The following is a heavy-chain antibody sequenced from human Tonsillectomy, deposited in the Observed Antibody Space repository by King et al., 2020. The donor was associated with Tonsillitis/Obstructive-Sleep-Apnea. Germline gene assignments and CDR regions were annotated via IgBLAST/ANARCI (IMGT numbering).Heavy chain of an antibody. D-gene: IGHD4-17*01. CDR2: IYTGGST. J-gene: IGHJ2*01. CDR3: ARGAVYWYFDL. V-gene: IGHV4-4*07. Sequence: QLQESGPGLVKPSETLSLTCIVSGGSTSNYYWSWIRQPVGKGLEWVGRIYTGGSTNYNPSLESRVSMSVDTAKNQISLKLTSVTAADRAVYFCARGAVYWYFDLWGRGTLVTVSS. CDR1: GGSTSNYY.